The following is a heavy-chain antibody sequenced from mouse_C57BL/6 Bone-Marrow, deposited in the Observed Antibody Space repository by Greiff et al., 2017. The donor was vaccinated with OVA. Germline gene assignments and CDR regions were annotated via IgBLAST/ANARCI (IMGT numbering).Heavy chain of an antibody. CDR3: TRQVYDDGYPLFAY. V-gene: IGHV1-15*01. CDR2: IDPETGGT. D-gene: IGHD2-3*01. CDR1: GYTFTDYE. Sequence: QVQLQQSGAELVRPGASVTLSCKASGYTFTDYEMHWVKQTPVHGLEWIGAIDPETGGTAYNQKFKGKAILTADKSSSTAYMELRSLTSEDSAVYYCTRQVYDDGYPLFAYWGQGTLVTVSA. J-gene: IGHJ3*01.